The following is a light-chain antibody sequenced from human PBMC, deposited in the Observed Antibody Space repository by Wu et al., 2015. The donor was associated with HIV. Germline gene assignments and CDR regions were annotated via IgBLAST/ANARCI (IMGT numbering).Light chain of an antibody. CDR3: QQYDTFPLT. CDR2: ATS. J-gene: IGKJ4*01. Sequence: SCYSGSQATRSISLVRRANIFVFFSMVSTKARKIPELLIYATSNLHRGVPSRFSGSASGTTFTLTINCLQSEDLATFYCQQYDTFPLTFGGGTKADIK. V-gene: IGKV1-8*01. CDR1: NIFVF.